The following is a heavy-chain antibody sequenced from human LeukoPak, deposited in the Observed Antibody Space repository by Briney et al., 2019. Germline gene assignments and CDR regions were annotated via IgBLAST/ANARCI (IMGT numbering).Heavy chain of an antibody. J-gene: IGHJ4*02. CDR2: ISAYNGNT. D-gene: IGHD3-10*01. Sequence: LWASVKVSCEASGYTFTSYGISWVRQAPGQGLEWMGWISAYNGNTNYAQKLQGRVTMTTDTSTSTAYMELRSLRSDDTAVYYCARDGVWFGELLQRNYFDYWGQGTLVTVSS. CDR1: GYTFTSYG. V-gene: IGHV1-18*01. CDR3: ARDGVWFGELLQRNYFDY.